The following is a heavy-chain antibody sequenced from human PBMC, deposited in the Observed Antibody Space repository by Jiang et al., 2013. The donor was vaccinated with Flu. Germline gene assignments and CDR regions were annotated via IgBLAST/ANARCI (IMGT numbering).Heavy chain of an antibody. CDR2: INTNTGNP. Sequence: SGYTFTSYAMNWVRQAPGQGLEWMGWINTNTGNPTYAQGFTGRFVFSLDTSVSTAYLQISSLKAEDTAVYYCARDLGEWELGGGRAAFDIWGQGTMVTVSS. J-gene: IGHJ3*02. CDR3: ARDLGEWELGGGRAAFDI. CDR1: GYTFTSYA. V-gene: IGHV7-4-1*02. D-gene: IGHD1-26*01.